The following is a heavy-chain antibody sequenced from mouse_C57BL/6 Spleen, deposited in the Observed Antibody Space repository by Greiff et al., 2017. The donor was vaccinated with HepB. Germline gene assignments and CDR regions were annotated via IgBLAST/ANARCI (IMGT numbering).Heavy chain of an antibody. V-gene: IGHV1-82*01. CDR3: ARTSSPYYYAMDY. CDR1: GYAFSSSW. D-gene: IGHD1-1*01. Sequence: QVQLQQSGPELVKPGASVKISCKASGYAFSSSWMNWVKQRPGKGLEWIGRIYPGDGDTNYNGKFKGKATLTADKSSSPAYMQLSSLTSEDSAVYFCARTSSPYYYAMDYWGQGTSVTVSS. CDR2: IYPGDGDT. J-gene: IGHJ4*01.